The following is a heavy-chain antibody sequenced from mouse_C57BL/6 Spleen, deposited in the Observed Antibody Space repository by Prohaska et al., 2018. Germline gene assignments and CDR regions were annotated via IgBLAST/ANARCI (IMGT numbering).Heavy chain of an antibody. CDR1: GYTFTDYE. D-gene: IGHD4-1*01. J-gene: IGHJ2*01. Sequence: QVQLQQSGAELVRPGASVTLSCKASGYTFTDYEMHWVKQTPVHGLEWIGAIDPETGGTAYNQKFKGKAILTADKSSSTAYMERRSLTSEDSAVYYCTRDWDALDYWGQGTTLTVSS. CDR3: TRDWDALDY. CDR2: IDPETGGT. V-gene: IGHV1-15*01.